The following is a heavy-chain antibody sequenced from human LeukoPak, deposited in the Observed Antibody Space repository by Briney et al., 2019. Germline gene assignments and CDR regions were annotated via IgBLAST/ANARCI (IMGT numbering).Heavy chain of an antibody. V-gene: IGHV3-23*01. CDR2: ITGNGANT. J-gene: IGHJ5*02. CDR3: ARDRSGSYPNWFDP. CDR1: GFTFSSYG. Sequence: GGSLRLSCAASGFTFSSYGMSWVRQAPGKGLEWVSAITGNGANTFYADSVKGRFTISRDNSKNTMYLQMNSLRAEDTALYYCARDRSGSYPNWFDPWGQGTLDTVSS. D-gene: IGHD3-10*01.